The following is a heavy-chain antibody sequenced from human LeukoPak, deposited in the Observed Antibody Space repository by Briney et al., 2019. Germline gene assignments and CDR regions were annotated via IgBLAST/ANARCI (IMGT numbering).Heavy chain of an antibody. Sequence: GGSLRLSCAASGFTFSSYGMHWVRQAPGKGLEWVSYISSSGSTIYYADSVKGRFTISRDNAKNSLYLQMNSLRAEDTAVYYCAREGPDAFDIWGQGTMVTVSS. CDR3: AREGPDAFDI. CDR2: ISSSGSTI. CDR1: GFTFSSYG. V-gene: IGHV3-48*04. J-gene: IGHJ3*02.